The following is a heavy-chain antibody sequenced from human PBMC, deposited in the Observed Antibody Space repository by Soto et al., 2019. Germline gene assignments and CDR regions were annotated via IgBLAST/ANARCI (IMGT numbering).Heavy chain of an antibody. Sequence: GGSLRLSCAASGFTFSSYGMHWVRQAPGKGLEWVAVIWYDGSNKYYADSVKGRFTISRDNSKNTLYLQMNSLRAEDTAVYYCARDGYYGSGSYHWYFDLWGRGTLVTVS. V-gene: IGHV3-33*01. CDR3: ARDGYYGSGSYHWYFDL. CDR2: IWYDGSNK. J-gene: IGHJ2*01. D-gene: IGHD3-10*01. CDR1: GFTFSSYG.